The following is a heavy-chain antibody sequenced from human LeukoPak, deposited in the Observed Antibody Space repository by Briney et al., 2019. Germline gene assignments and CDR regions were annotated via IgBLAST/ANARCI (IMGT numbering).Heavy chain of an antibody. J-gene: IGHJ6*02. D-gene: IGHD3-16*01. CDR3: ARVGGPEDSYYYYGMDV. Sequence: GGSLRLSCAASGFTFDDYAMHWVRQAPGKGLEWVSGISWNSGSIGYADSVKGRFTISRDNSKNTLYLQMNSLRAEDTAVYYCARVGGPEDSYYYYGMDVWGQGTTVTVSS. CDR1: GFTFDDYA. V-gene: IGHV3-9*01. CDR2: ISWNSGSI.